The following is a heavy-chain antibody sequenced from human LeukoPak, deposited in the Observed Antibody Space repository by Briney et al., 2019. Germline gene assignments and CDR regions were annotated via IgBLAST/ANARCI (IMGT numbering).Heavy chain of an antibody. V-gene: IGHV6-1*01. CDR1: GDSVSSNSAA. D-gene: IGHD3-3*01. CDR3: ARRPDYDFWSGYLFSSKNWFDP. J-gene: IGHJ5*02. CDR2: TYYRSKWYN. Sequence: SQTLSLTCAISGDSVSSNSAAWNWIRQSPSRGLEWLGRTYYRSKWYNDYAVSVKSRITINPDTSKNQFSLQLSSVTAADTAVYYCARRPDYDFWSGYLFSSKNWFDPWGQGTLVTVSS.